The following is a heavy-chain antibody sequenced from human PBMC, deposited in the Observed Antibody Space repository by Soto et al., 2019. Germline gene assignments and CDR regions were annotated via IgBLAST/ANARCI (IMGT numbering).Heavy chain of an antibody. Sequence: SEILSLTCTVSGGSISSGDYYWSWIRQPPGKGLEWIGYIYYSATTYYNPSLKSRLTISIDTSKNQFSLKLSSVTAADTAMYFCAGGFRGVYFAFGGQGTLVTV. D-gene: IGHD3-10*01. CDR1: GGSISSGDYY. V-gene: IGHV4-30-4*01. CDR2: IYYSATT. CDR3: AGGFRGVYFAF. J-gene: IGHJ4*02.